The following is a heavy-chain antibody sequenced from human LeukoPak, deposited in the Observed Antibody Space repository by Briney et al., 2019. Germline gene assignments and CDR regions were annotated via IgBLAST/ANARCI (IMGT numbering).Heavy chain of an antibody. CDR2: IYYSGST. J-gene: IGHJ5*02. CDR1: GGSISSYY. V-gene: IGHV4-59*01. Sequence: PSETLSLTCTVSGGSISSYYWSWIRQPPGKGLEWIGYIYYSGSTNYNPSLKSRVTISVDTSKNQFSLKLSSVTAADTAVYYCARWALGWFDPWGQGTLVTVSS. CDR3: ARWALGWFDP.